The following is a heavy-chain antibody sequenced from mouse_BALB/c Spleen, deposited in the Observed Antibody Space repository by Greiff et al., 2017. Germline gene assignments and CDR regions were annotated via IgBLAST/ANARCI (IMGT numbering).Heavy chain of an antibody. D-gene: IGHD5-1*01. V-gene: IGHV14-3*02. J-gene: IGHJ4*01. Sequence: EVHLVESGAELVKPGASVKLSCTASGFNIKDTDMYWVKQSPEQGLEWIGMIDPANGNTKYDPKIQGRVTITADTTSNTAYLQLSSLTSEDTAVYYCAGGKGVRYCDMDYWGQGTSVTVSS. CDR2: IDPANGNT. CDR3: AGGKGVRYCDMDY. CDR1: GFNIKDTD.